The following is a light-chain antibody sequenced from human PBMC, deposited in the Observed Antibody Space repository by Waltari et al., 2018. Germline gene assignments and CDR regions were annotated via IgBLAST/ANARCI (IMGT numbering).Light chain of an antibody. CDR2: GNN. V-gene: IGLV1-40*01. CDR1: TSNIGAGHD. J-gene: IGLJ2*01. CDR3: QSFDNMLSGGVV. Sequence: QSVLTQPPSVSGTPGQRVTISCSGSTSNIGAGHDVHWYQHPPGTAPKPLIYGNNNRPSGVPDRFSGSKSGTSASLAITGLQADDEADYFCQSFDNMLSGGVVFGGGTKLAVL.